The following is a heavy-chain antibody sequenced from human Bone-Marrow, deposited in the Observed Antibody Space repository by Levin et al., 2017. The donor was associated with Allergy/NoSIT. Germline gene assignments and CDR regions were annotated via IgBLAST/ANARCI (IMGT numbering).Heavy chain of an antibody. V-gene: IGHV4-59*01. CDR3: ARVPGAALENFPGGDYYFYYGMDV. CDR1: GGSIRPSY. J-gene: IGHJ6*02. Sequence: SQTLSLTCTVSGGSIRPSYWTWIRQSPEKGLEWIGNIYHLGSTDYNPSLKSRVTISVDTSNDQFSLKLTSMTAADTGVYYCARVPGAALENFPGGDYYFYYGMDVWGQGTTVTVSS. D-gene: IGHD6-6*01. CDR2: IYHLGST.